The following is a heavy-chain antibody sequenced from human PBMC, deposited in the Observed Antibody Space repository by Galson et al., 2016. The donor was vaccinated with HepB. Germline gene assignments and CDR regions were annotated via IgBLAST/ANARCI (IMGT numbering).Heavy chain of an antibody. J-gene: IGHJ6*02. Sequence: SCKASGYTFTDYYMHWVRQAPGQGPEWMGWINPYSGGTKYAQKFQGRVTMTSGTSISTAYMELSRLTSDDTAVYSCARDGIMYPSYGMDVWGQGTTVTVSS. CDR2: INPYSGGT. CDR1: GYTFTDYY. V-gene: IGHV1-2*02. CDR3: ARDGIMYPSYGMDV. D-gene: IGHD1-14*01.